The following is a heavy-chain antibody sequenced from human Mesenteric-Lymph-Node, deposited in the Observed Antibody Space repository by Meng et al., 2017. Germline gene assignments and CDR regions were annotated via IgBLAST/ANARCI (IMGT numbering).Heavy chain of an antibody. D-gene: IGHD1-26*01. V-gene: IGHV1-2*06. J-gene: IGHJ4*02. Sequence: ASVKVSCKASGYTFTTYDINWVRQATGQGLEWMGRISRSSGGADYAQKFQGRVTMTWDTSISTAYMDLRRLRSDDTAVYYCARGGSSDGALGDYYFDYWGQGSLVTVSS. CDR2: ISRSSGGA. CDR3: ARGGSSDGALGDYYFDY. CDR1: GYTFTTYD.